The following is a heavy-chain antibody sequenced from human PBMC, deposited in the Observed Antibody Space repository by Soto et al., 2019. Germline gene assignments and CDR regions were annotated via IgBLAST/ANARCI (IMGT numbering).Heavy chain of an antibody. Sequence: PSETLSLTCTVSGGSISSGGYYWSWIRQHPGKGLEWIGYIYYSGSTYHNPSLKSRVTISVDTSKNQFSLKLSSVTAADTAVYYCARETYYYDSSGYFTYYFDYWGQGTLVTVSS. J-gene: IGHJ4*02. CDR2: IYYSGST. V-gene: IGHV4-31*03. D-gene: IGHD3-22*01. CDR1: GGSISSGGYY. CDR3: ARETYYYDSSGYFTYYFDY.